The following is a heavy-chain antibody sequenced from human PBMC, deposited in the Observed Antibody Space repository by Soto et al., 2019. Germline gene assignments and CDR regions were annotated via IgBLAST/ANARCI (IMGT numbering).Heavy chain of an antibody. V-gene: IGHV1-2*02. D-gene: IGHD2-21*02. CDR2: INPNSGGT. J-gene: IGHJ3*02. CDR1: GYTFTGYY. Sequence: ASVKVSCKASGYTFTGYYMHWVRQAPGQGLEWMGWINPNSGGTNYAQKFQGRVTMTRDTSISTAYMELSRLRSDDTAVYYCARVIVVVTAIPLGAFDIWGQGTMVTVSS. CDR3: ARVIVVVTAIPLGAFDI.